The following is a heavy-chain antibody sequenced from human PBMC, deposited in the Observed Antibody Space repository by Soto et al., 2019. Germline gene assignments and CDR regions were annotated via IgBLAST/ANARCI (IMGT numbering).Heavy chain of an antibody. CDR2: IYYSGST. CDR3: ARVYCGGDCYLPYYFDY. J-gene: IGHJ4*02. CDR1: GGSISSGDYY. V-gene: IGHV4-30-4*01. Sequence: SETLSLTCTVSGGSISSGDYYWSWIRQPPGKGLEWIGYIYYSGSTYYNPSLKSRVTISVDTSKNQFSLKLSSVTAADTAVYYCARVYCGGDCYLPYYFDYWGQGTLVTVSS. D-gene: IGHD2-21*02.